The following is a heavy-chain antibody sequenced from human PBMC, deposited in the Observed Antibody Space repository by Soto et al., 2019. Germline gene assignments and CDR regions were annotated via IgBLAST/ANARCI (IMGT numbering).Heavy chain of an antibody. Sequence: QVQLQESGPGLVKPSQTLSLTCTVSGGFISGGDYYWSWIRQPPGKGLEWIGYIYHSGSTDYNPSLKSRVIISVDTSKNQFSLKLSSVTAADTAVYSCARGRRFTSSWFFFHSWGQGTLVTVSS. D-gene: IGHD6-13*01. CDR1: GGFISGGDYY. CDR3: ARGRRFTSSWFFFHS. J-gene: IGHJ4*02. V-gene: IGHV4-30-4*01. CDR2: IYHSGST.